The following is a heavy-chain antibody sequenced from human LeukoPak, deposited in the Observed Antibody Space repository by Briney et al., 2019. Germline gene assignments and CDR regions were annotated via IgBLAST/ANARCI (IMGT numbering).Heavy chain of an antibody. CDR2: IFYTGST. CDR3: ARLGPYSTSIF. Sequence: SETLSLTCTVSSGSISTTNYYWGWIRQPPGKGLEWIGSIFYTGSTYYNASLMSRVTISVDTSKNQFSLNLYSVTAADSAVYYCARLGPYSTSIFWGQGTRVIVSS. V-gene: IGHV4-39*01. J-gene: IGHJ4*02. CDR1: SGSISTTNYY. D-gene: IGHD6-13*01.